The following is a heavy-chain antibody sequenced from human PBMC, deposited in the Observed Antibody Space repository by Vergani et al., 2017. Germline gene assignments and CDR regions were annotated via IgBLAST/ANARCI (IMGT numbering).Heavy chain of an antibody. CDR2: IIPVLGKT. V-gene: IGHV1-69*08. CDR3: ARDPRGYGGNHEDYYYGMDV. D-gene: IGHD4/OR15-4a*01. Sequence: QVQLVQSGAEVKKPGSSVKVSCKASGATFRSNTISWVRQVPGQGLEWMGRIIPVLGKTKYAQDFQGRLTIPADTSTSTAYMELTSLRSQDSAVYYCARDPRGYGGNHEDYYYGMDVWGQGTTVTVSS. J-gene: IGHJ6*02. CDR1: GATFRSNT.